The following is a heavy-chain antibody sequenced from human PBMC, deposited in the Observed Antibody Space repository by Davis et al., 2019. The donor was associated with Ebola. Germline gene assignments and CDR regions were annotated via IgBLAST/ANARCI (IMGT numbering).Heavy chain of an antibody. J-gene: IGHJ4*02. CDR2: IYYSGSI. Sequence: MPSETLSLTCTVSGGSISSYYWGWIRQPPGKGLEWIASIYYSGSIYYNPSLRSRFSISIDRSKNQLSLNLDHVTVADTAIYYCATVRAHSRHDNWGQGTLVTVAS. V-gene: IGHV4-59*04. CDR1: GGSISSYY. D-gene: IGHD3-22*01. CDR3: ATVRAHSRHDN.